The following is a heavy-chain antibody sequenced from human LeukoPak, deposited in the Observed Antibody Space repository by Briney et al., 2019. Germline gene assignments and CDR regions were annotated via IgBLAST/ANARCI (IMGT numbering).Heavy chain of an antibody. CDR1: GDTFSNYD. D-gene: IGHD6-13*01. J-gene: IGHJ4*02. CDR2: IIPVFDTA. CDR3: ARGIAAAGTDFDY. Sequence: GASVKVSCKASGDTFSNYDVTWVRQAPGQGLEWMGRIIPVFDTAKYAQNFQGRVTMTTDESSSTAYMELYSLRSDDMAVYYCARGIAAAGTDFDYWGQGTLVTVSS. V-gene: IGHV1-69*05.